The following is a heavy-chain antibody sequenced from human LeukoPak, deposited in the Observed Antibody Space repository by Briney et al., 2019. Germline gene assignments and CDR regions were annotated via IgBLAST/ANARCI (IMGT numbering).Heavy chain of an antibody. CDR3: ARGCSSTSCEASGMDV. CDR1: GYTLTELS. D-gene: IGHD2-2*01. CDR2: FDPEDGET. V-gene: IGHV1-24*01. Sequence: GASVKVSCKGSGYTLTELSMHWVRQAPGKGLEWMGGFDPEDGETIYAQKFQGRVTMTEDTSTDTAYMELSSLRSEDTAVYYCARGCSSTSCEASGMDVWGQGTTVTVSS. J-gene: IGHJ6*02.